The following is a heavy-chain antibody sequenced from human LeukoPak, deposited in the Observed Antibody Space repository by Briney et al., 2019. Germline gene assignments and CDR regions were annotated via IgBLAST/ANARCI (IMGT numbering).Heavy chain of an antibody. CDR1: GGSFSGYY. CDR2: INHSGST. Sequence: SETLSLTCAVYGGSFSGYYWSLIRQPPGKGLEWIGEINHSGSTNYNPSLKSRVTISVDTSKNQFSLKLSSVTAADTAVYYCATPLGESYGAFDIWGQGTMVTVSS. J-gene: IGHJ3*02. V-gene: IGHV4-34*01. CDR3: ATPLGESYGAFDI. D-gene: IGHD1-26*01.